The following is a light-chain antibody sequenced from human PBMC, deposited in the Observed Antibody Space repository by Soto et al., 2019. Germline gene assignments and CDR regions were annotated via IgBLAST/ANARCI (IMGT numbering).Light chain of an antibody. CDR3: QQYGASPIT. V-gene: IGKV3-11*01. Sequence: EVVLTQSPATLSLSPGERATLSCMASRSVSIYLAWYQQKPGQAPRLLIYDATNRAPGTPARFSGSGSGPDFTLTISRLEPEDFALYYCQQYGASPITFGQGTRLEIK. J-gene: IGKJ5*01. CDR1: RSVSIY. CDR2: DAT.